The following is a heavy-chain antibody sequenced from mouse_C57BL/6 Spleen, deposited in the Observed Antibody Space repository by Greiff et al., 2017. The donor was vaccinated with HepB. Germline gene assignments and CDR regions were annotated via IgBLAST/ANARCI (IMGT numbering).Heavy chain of an antibody. D-gene: IGHD4-1*01. CDR3: ARPGTGYFDV. CDR1: GFTFSDYG. J-gene: IGHJ1*03. Sequence: EVKVVESGGGLVKPGGSLKLSCAASGFTFSDYGMHWVRQAPEKGLEWVAYISSGSSTIYYADTVKGRFTISSDNAKNTLFLQMTSLRSEDTAMYYCARPGTGYFDVWGTGTTVTVSS. CDR2: ISSGSSTI. V-gene: IGHV5-17*01.